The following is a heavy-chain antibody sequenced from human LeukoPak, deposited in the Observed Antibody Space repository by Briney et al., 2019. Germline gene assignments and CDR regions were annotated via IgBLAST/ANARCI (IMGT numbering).Heavy chain of an antibody. V-gene: IGHV4-59*01. D-gene: IGHD3-10*01. CDR1: GGSISSYY. CDR2: IYYSGGT. J-gene: IGHJ3*02. Sequence: PSETLSLTCTVSGGSISSYYWSWIRQPPGKGLEWIGYIYYSGGTNYNPSLKSRVTISVDTSKNQFSLKLSSVTAADTAVYYCAREDPSGSYSNGAFDIWGQGTMVTVSS. CDR3: AREDPSGSYSNGAFDI.